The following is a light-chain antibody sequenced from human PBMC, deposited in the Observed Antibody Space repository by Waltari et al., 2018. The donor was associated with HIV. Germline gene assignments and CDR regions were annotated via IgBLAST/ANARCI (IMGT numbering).Light chain of an antibody. CDR2: DVS. CDR1: SSDVGSYNY. CDR3: SSYAGSNNLL. J-gene: IGLJ2*01. V-gene: IGLV2-8*01. Sequence: SALTPPPSASGSPGQSVTISCTGTSSDVGSYNYFPWYQQHPGKAPRLIIYDVSPRPSGVPDRFSGSKSGNTASLTVSGLQAEDEADYYCSSYAGSNNLLFGGGTKLTVL.